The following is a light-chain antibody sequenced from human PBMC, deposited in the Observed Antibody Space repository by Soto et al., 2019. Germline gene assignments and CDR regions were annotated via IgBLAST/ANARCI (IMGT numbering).Light chain of an antibody. CDR1: QTVSSY. Sequence: DMQLTQSPSLLSESIGDRGTINGRASQTVSSYLHWYQQRPGKAPKLLIYSASSLHSGVPSRFSGSRSGTDFTLTISSLQPEDFATYYCQQANSFPLTFGQGTRLEI. J-gene: IGKJ5*01. CDR2: SAS. CDR3: QQANSFPLT. V-gene: IGKV1-12*01.